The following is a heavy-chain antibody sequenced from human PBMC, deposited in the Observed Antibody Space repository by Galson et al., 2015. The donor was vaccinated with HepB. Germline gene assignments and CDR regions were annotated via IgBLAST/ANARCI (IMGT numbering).Heavy chain of an antibody. CDR2: FSPVFGTA. Sequence: SVKVSCKASGGTFSNYAFSWVRQAPGQGPEWMGSFSPVFGTANYADKFQGRLTITADRSTSAGYMELSSLRSDDTAVYYCATRAFCGGDCHALDSWGQGTLLIVSS. CDR1: GGTFSNYA. CDR3: ATRAFCGGDCHALDS. D-gene: IGHD2-21*02. J-gene: IGHJ5*01. V-gene: IGHV1-69*06.